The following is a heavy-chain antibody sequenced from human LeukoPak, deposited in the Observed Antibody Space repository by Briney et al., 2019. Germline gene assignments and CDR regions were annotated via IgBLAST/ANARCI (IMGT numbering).Heavy chain of an antibody. Sequence: ASVKVSCKASGYTFTSQGISWVRQAPGQGREWMGWINTYNGKTNYARKFQGRVTMTADTSTSTAYLELRSLRSDDTAVYYCASRSGSTPYYFDYWGQGTLVTVSS. V-gene: IGHV1-18*01. CDR3: ASRSGSTPYYFDY. CDR1: GYTFTSQG. CDR2: INTYNGKT. D-gene: IGHD3-3*01. J-gene: IGHJ4*02.